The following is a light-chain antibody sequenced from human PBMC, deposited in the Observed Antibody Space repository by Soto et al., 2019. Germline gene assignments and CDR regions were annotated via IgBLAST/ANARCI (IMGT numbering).Light chain of an antibody. CDR3: QQSNSYPQT. CDR2: DAS. V-gene: IGKV1-5*01. CDR1: QSVSSW. J-gene: IGKJ1*01. Sequence: GDRVTITCRASQSVSSWLAWYQQKPGKAPKLLIYDASGLESGVPSRFSGSGSGTGVTITISSLKKDDVITYYGQQSNSYPQTFGQGTKVDIK.